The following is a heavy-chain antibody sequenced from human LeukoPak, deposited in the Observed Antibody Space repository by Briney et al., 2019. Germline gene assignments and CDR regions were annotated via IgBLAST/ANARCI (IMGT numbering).Heavy chain of an antibody. CDR1: GGSISSYY. CDR3: AREARGAAGLYYFDY. CDR2: IYYSGNT. J-gene: IGHJ4*02. Sequence: SETLSLTCTVSGGSISSYYWSWIRQPPGKGLEWIGYIYYSGNTNYNPSLKSRVTISVDTSKNQFSLKLSSVTAADAAVYYCAREARGAAGLYYFDYWGQGTLVTVSS. V-gene: IGHV4-59*01. D-gene: IGHD6-13*01.